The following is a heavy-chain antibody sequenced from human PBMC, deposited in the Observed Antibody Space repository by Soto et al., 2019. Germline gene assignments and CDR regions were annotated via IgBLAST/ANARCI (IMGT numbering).Heavy chain of an antibody. V-gene: IGHV4-39*01. D-gene: IGHD3-22*01. CDR3: ARHRAYYYDSSGFG. Sequence: ASETLSLTCTVSGGSISSSSYYWGWIRQPPGKGLEWIGSIYYSGSTYYNPSLKSRVTISVDTSKNQFSLKLSSVTAADTAVYYCARHRAYYYDSSGFGWGQRTLVTVSS. CDR2: IYYSGST. J-gene: IGHJ4*02. CDR1: GGSISSSSYY.